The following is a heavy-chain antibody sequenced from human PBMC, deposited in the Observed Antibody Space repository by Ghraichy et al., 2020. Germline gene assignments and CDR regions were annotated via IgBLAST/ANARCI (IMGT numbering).Heavy chain of an antibody. V-gene: IGHV4-31*03. CDR3: ARVRAATPTNWFDP. J-gene: IGHJ5*02. Sequence: LSLTCTVSGGSISSGGYYWSWIRQHPGKGLEWIGYIYYSGSTYYNPSLKSRVTISVDTSKNQFSLKLSSVTAADTAVYYCARVRAATPTNWFDPWGQGTLVTVSS. CDR1: GGSISSGGYY. D-gene: IGHD2-15*01. CDR2: IYYSGST.